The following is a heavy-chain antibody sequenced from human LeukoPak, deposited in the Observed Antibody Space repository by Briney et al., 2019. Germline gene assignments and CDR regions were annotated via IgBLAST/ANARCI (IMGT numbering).Heavy chain of an antibody. J-gene: IGHJ4*02. CDR3: ARAKFEKQWLVRRYYFDY. Sequence: GASVKVSCKASGGTFSSYAISWVRQAPGQGLEWMGIINPSGGSTSYAQKFQGRVTMTRDTSTSTVYMELSSLRSEDTAVYYCARAKFEKQWLVRRYYFDYWGQGTLVTVSS. CDR2: INPSGGST. CDR1: GGTFSSYA. V-gene: IGHV1-46*01. D-gene: IGHD6-19*01.